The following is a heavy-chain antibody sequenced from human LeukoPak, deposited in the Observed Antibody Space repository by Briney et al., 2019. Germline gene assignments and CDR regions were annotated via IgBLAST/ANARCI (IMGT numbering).Heavy chain of an antibody. D-gene: IGHD1-26*01. Sequence: EPGGSLRLSCAASGFTFSSYGMHWVRQAPGKGLEWVAFIRYDGSNKYYADSVKGRFTISRDNSKNTLYLQMNGLRAEDTAVYYCAKCVGATNLPAYYYMDVWGKGTTVTVSS. CDR1: GFTFSSYG. CDR3: AKCVGATNLPAYYYMDV. CDR2: IRYDGSNK. J-gene: IGHJ6*03. V-gene: IGHV3-30*02.